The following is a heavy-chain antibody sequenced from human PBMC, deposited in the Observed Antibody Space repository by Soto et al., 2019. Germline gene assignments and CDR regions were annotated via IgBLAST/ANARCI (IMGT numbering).Heavy chain of an antibody. Sequence: GGSLRLSFVASGFTFSSYWMHWVRQVPGKGLVGVARTNSDESSIAYAASVKVRFTISRDNAKNMVYLEMNSRRAEDTAVYYCAREFYYYDSSGNLRXWGQGALVTVSX. CDR2: TNSDESSI. J-gene: IGHJ4*02. D-gene: IGHD3-9*01. CDR3: AREFYYYDSSGNLRX. CDR1: GFTFSSYW. V-gene: IGHV3-74*01.